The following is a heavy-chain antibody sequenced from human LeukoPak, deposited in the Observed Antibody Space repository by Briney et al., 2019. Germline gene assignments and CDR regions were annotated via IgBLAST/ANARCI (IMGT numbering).Heavy chain of an antibody. J-gene: IGHJ4*02. D-gene: IGHD3-10*01. Sequence: GSLRLSCAESGFTFSSYGMHWVRQAPGKGLGWVAFIRYDGSNKYYADSVKGRFTISRDNSKNTLYLQMNSLRAEDTAVYYCAKDQKVYYGSGSHFDYWGQGTLVTVCS. CDR2: IRYDGSNK. CDR1: GFTFSSYG. CDR3: AKDQKVYYGSGSHFDY. V-gene: IGHV3-30*02.